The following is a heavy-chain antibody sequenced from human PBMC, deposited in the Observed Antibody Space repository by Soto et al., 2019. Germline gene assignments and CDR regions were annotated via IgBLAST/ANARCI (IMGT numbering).Heavy chain of an antibody. CDR2: ISSTSSYI. D-gene: IGHD3-9*01. Sequence: EVQLVESGGGLVKPGGSLRLSCAASGITFSSYSMNWVRQAPGKGLEWVSSISSTSSYIFYADSVKGRFTISRDNAKNSLYLQMNSLRAEDTAVYYCASVATIFTDLYYWGQGALVTVSS. J-gene: IGHJ4*02. V-gene: IGHV3-21*01. CDR1: GITFSSYS. CDR3: ASVATIFTDLYY.